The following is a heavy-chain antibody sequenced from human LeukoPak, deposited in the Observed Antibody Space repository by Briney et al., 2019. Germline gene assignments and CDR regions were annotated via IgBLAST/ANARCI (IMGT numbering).Heavy chain of an antibody. D-gene: IGHD6-19*01. V-gene: IGHV3-15*04. CDR1: GFIFSNAW. CDR3: ARRSDISGWYPH. Sequence: GGSLRLSCATSGFIFSNAWMSWVRQAPGKGLEWVGHSESKVDGGTPDYAAPVKGRFIISRDDSRSTLYLQMNSLKTEDTAVYYCARRSDISGWYPHWGQGTLVTVSS. CDR2: SESKVDGGTP. J-gene: IGHJ4*02.